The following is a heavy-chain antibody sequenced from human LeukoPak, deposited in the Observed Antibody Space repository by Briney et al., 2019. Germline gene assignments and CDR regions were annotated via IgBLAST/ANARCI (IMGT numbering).Heavy chain of an antibody. J-gene: IGHJ5*02. CDR3: ASPHEDYYYGSRSYDFDP. CDR1: GGSISSSSYY. Sequence: SETLSLTCTVSGGSISSSSYYWGWIRQPPGKGLEWIGSIYYSGSTYYNPSLKSRVTISVDTSKNQFSLKLSSVTATDTAVYYCASPHEDYYYGSRSYDFDPGGQGTLVTVSS. CDR2: IYYSGST. V-gene: IGHV4-39*01. D-gene: IGHD3-10*01.